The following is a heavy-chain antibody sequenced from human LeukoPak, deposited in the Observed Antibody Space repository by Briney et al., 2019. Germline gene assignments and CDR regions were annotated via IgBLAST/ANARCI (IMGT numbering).Heavy chain of an antibody. Sequence: GGSLRLSCAASGFTFSSYDMTWVRQAPGRGLEWVSSIRPSGDNTYYGDSVKGRFTISRDNSKNTVYLQMNNMRVDDTAVYYRARVAGWHWFDPWGQGTLVTVSS. D-gene: IGHD6-19*01. CDR1: GFTFSSYD. CDR3: ARVAGWHWFDP. J-gene: IGHJ5*02. V-gene: IGHV3-23*01. CDR2: IRPSGDNT.